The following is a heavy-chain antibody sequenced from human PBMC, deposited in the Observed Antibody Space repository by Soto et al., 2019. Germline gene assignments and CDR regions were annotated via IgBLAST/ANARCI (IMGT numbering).Heavy chain of an antibody. CDR3: ASGASRWYPYFFDS. CDR2: IIPYYNTL. D-gene: IGHD6-13*01. J-gene: IGHJ4*02. CDR1: EGTFNSYA. Sequence: QAQVVQSGAEVSKPGSSVKLSCKASEGTFNSYAIACVRQAPGQGLEWMGGIIPYYNTLNYAQKFQDRVTITADDSTNTVYMELSSLRSDDTAVYFCASGASRWYPYFFDSWAQGTLVTVSS. V-gene: IGHV1-69*01.